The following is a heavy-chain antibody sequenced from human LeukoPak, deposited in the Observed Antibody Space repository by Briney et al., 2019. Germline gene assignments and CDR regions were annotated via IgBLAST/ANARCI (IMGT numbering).Heavy chain of an antibody. J-gene: IGHJ3*02. CDR3: ARGGDSTGTSWSAFDI. CDR2: INHSGST. Sequence: TSETLSLTCAVYGGSFSGYYWSWIRQPPGKGLEWIGEINHSGSTNYNPSLKSRVTISVDTSKNQFSLQLNSVTPEDTAVYYCARGGDSTGTSWSAFDIWGQGTMVTVSS. V-gene: IGHV4-34*01. D-gene: IGHD1-7*01. CDR1: GGSFSGYY.